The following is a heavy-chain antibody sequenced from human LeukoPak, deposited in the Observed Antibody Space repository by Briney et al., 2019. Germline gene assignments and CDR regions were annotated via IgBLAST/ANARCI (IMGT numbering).Heavy chain of an antibody. Sequence: GRSLRLSCAASGFTFSSYGMHWVRQAQGKGLEWVAVISYDGSNKYYADSVKGRFTISRDNSKNTLYLQMNSLRAEDTAVYYCASKMATPDPDYWGQGTLVTVSS. D-gene: IGHD5-24*01. CDR3: ASKMATPDPDY. CDR1: GFTFSSYG. J-gene: IGHJ4*02. CDR2: ISYDGSNK. V-gene: IGHV3-30*03.